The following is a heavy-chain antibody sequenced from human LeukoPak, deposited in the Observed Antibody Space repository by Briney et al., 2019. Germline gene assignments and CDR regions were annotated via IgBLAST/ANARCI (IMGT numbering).Heavy chain of an antibody. D-gene: IGHD3-10*02. CDR3: AKVTVCFGCYFDY. CDR2: INGPGDNP. CDR1: GYTFSSHG. J-gene: IGHJ4*02. Sequence: GGSLRLSCAASGYTFSSHGITWVRQAPGKGLEWVPTINGPGDNPYYAETVKGRFTISRDNSKNTVYLQMNSLKAEDTAIYYCAKVTVCFGCYFDYWGQGALVTVSS. V-gene: IGHV3-23*01.